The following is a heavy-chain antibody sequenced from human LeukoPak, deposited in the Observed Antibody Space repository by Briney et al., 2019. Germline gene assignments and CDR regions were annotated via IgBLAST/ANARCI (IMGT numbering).Heavy chain of an antibody. V-gene: IGHV4-34*01. D-gene: IGHD2-2*01. CDR3: ARARGRYCSRTSCYSNWFDP. J-gene: IGHJ5*02. CDR1: GGSFSGYY. CDR2: INHSGGT. Sequence: PSESVSVTCAVYGGSFSGYYWSWIRQPPGKGLEWMGEINHSGGTTYNPPIKSRVTISVDRSKNHFSHKLSCGPAADTAVYNCARARGRYCSRTSCYSNWFDPWGQGTLVTVSS.